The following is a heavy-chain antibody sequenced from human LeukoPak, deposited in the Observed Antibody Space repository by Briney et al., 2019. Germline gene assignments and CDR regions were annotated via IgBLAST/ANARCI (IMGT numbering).Heavy chain of an antibody. CDR1: GFTFTDYN. CDR3: ARDFRFLDDY. CDR2: ISTTSSYI. V-gene: IGHV3-21*01. D-gene: IGHD3-3*01. Sequence: GGSLRLSCAASGFTFTDYNMNWVRQAPGKGLDWVSSISTTSSYIYYADSLKGRFTISRDNAKNSLYLQMNSLRAEDTAVYYCARDFRFLDDYWGQGTLVTVSS. J-gene: IGHJ4*02.